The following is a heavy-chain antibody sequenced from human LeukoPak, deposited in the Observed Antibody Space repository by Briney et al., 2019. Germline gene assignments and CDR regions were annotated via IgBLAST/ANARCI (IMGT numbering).Heavy chain of an antibody. CDR1: GFTFSSYE. CDR2: FSSSGSTI. V-gene: IGHV3-48*03. Sequence: GVPLRLSCAASGFTFSSYEMNWVRQAPGRGLECVSYFSSSGSTIYYADSVKGRFTISRDNAKNSLYLQMNSLRAKDTAVYYCARGSLYCSSTSCYLDYWGQGTLVTVSS. CDR3: ARGSLYCSSTSCYLDY. D-gene: IGHD2-2*01. J-gene: IGHJ4*02.